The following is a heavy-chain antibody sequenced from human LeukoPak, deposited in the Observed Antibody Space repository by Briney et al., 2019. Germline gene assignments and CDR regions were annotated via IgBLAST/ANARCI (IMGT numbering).Heavy chain of an antibody. Sequence: LSLTCAVYGGSFSVYYWSWIRQPPGKGLEWVSYISSSSNTIYYADSVKGRFTISRDNAKNSLYLQLNSLRDEDTAVYYCARDRWGGVVFDYWGQGTLVTVSS. CDR3: ARDRWGGVVFDY. V-gene: IGHV3-11*04. J-gene: IGHJ4*02. CDR1: GGSFSVYY. CDR2: ISSSSNTI. D-gene: IGHD3-3*01.